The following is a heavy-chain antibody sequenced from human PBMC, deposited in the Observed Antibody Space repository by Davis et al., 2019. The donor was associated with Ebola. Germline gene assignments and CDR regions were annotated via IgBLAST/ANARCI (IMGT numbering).Heavy chain of an antibody. J-gene: IGHJ4*02. CDR1: GFTFTSYS. CDR2: ICSSSSYI. D-gene: IGHD5-18*01. V-gene: IGHV3-21*01. CDR3: ARDLIQLWLLDY. Sequence: GGSLRLSCAASGFTFTSYSMNCVRQAPGTRLEWVSSICSSSSYIYYADSVKGRFTISRDNSKNTLYLQMNSLRAEDTAVYYCARDLIQLWLLDYWGQGTLVTVSS.